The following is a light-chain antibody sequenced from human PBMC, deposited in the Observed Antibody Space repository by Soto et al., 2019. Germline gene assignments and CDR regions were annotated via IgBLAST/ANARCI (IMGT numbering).Light chain of an antibody. J-gene: IGKJ2*01. CDR2: KAS. V-gene: IGKV1-5*03. CDR1: QSISSW. Sequence: DIQMTQSRSTLSASVGDRVTITCRASQSISSWLAWYQQKPGKAPKLLIYKASSLESGVPSRFSGSGSGTEFTLTISSLQPDDFATYYCQQYNSYTFGQGTKLEIK. CDR3: QQYNSYT.